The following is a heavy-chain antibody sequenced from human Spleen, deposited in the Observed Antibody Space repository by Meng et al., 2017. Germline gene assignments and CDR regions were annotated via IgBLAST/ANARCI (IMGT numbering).Heavy chain of an antibody. Sequence: VQLMPAWPAVTGPGPAMNVPCKPPVSPFPAYYIPRVHRSPGQGLDGMGHINPNRDDTLYAPKCQGRVSMTADTSIGTAYVELSGLRSDDTAIYYCVIDENISLGKLFGDYWGQGTLVTVSS. CDR3: VIDENISLGKLFGDY. CDR1: VSPFPAYY. V-gene: IGHV1-2*06. D-gene: IGHD2-21*01. CDR2: INPNRDDT. J-gene: IGHJ4*02.